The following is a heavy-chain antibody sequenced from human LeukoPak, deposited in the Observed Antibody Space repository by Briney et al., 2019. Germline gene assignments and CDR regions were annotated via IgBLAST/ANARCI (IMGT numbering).Heavy chain of an antibody. CDR3: AREAAAGPGNYYYGMDV. V-gene: IGHV4-30-4*01. Sequence: SETLSLTRTVSGGSISSGDYYWSWIRQPPGTGLEWIGYIYYSGSTYYNPSLKSRVTISVDTSKNQFSLKLSSVTAADTAVYYCAREAAAGPGNYYYGMDVWGQGTTVTVSS. CDR1: GGSISSGDYY. J-gene: IGHJ6*02. D-gene: IGHD6-13*01. CDR2: IYYSGST.